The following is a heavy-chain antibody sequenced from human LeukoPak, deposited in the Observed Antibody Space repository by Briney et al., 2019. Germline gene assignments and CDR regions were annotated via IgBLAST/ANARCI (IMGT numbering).Heavy chain of an antibody. V-gene: IGHV3-53*01. CDR3: ARENSSSWAADAFDI. CDR2: IYSGGST. D-gene: IGHD6-13*01. J-gene: IGHJ3*02. CDR1: GFTVSSNY. Sequence: GGSLRLSCAASGFTVSSNYMSWVRQAPGKGLEWVSVIYSGGSTYYADSVKGRLTISRDNSKNTLYLQMNSLRAEDTAVYYCARENSSSWAADAFDIWGQGTMVTVSS.